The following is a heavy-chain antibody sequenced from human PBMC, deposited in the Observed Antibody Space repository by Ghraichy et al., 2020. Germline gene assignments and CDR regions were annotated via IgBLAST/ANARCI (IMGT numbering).Heavy chain of an antibody. D-gene: IGHD3-16*01. CDR2: IYYSGST. J-gene: IGHJ6*02. V-gene: IGHV4-39*07. CDR1: GGSISSSSYY. CDR3: ARVDYVWGSSHYYGMDV. Sequence: SETLSLTCTVSGGSISSSSYYWGWIRQPPGKGLEWIGSIYYSGSTYYNPSLKSRVTISVDTSKNQFSLKLSSVTAADTAVYYCARVDYVWGSSHYYGMDVWGQGTTVTVSS.